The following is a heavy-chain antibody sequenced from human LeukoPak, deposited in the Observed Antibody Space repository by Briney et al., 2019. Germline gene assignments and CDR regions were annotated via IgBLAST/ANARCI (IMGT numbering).Heavy chain of an antibody. V-gene: IGHV3-30*03. CDR2: ISYDGNSK. J-gene: IGHJ6*03. D-gene: IGHD6-6*01. Sequence: GGSLRLSCAASGFTFSRYGMHWVRQAPGKGLEWVAVISYDGNSKYYADSVKGRFTISRDNSKNTLYLQMNSLRAEDTAVYYCARDRRSSSSLYLAYYYYYYMDVWGKGTTVTVSS. CDR3: ARDRRSSSSLYLAYYYYYYMDV. CDR1: GFTFSRYG.